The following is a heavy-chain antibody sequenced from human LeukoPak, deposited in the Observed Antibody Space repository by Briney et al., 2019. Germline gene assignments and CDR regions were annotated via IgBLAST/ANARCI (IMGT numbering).Heavy chain of an antibody. D-gene: IGHD3-10*01. CDR1: GYTFSNSD. V-gene: IGHV1-8*01. CDR2: MNPKSGNT. Sequence: ASVKVSCKASGYTFSNSDINWVRQATGQGLEWMGWMNPKSGNTGYAQRFQGRVTMTRSTSISTAYMELSSLRSEDTAVYYCARSAYFGASPPTVGLDVWGQGTTVTV. CDR3: ARSAYFGASPPTVGLDV. J-gene: IGHJ6*02.